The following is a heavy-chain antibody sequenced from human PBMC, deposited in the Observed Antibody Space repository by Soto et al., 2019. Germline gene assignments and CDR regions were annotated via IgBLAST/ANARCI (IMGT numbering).Heavy chain of an antibody. CDR2: VNVGNGDA. D-gene: IGHD2-21*01. V-gene: IGHV1-3*01. CDR1: GYTFARFA. Sequence: ASVKVSCKASGYTFARFAIPWLRPAPGQRFEWMGCVNVGNGDARYSQKFQGRVTFSRDTSASTVHMDLSSLRSEDTAVYYCARGFGEVLWFPGFWGQGTLVTVSS. CDR3: ARGFGEVLWFPGF. J-gene: IGHJ4*02.